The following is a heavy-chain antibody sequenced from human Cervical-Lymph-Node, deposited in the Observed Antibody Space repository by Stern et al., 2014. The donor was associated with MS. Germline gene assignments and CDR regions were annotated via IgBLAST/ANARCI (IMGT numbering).Heavy chain of an antibody. J-gene: IGHJ4*02. CDR2: INASGGST. CDR1: GYTFTNYY. D-gene: IGHD6-19*01. CDR3: AHSSGWYGDY. V-gene: IGHV1-46*01. Sequence: VQLEESGAEVKKPGASVKVSCKASGYTFTNYYMHWVRQAPGQGLEWMGIINASGGSTSYAQKFQGRVTMTRDTSTSTVYMELSSLRSEDTAVYYCAHSSGWYGDYWGQGTLVTVSS.